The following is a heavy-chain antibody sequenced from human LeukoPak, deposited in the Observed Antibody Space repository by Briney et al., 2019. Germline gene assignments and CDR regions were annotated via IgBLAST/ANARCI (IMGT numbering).Heavy chain of an antibody. Sequence: SQTLSLTCALSGDSLSSNSAAWNWVRRSPWRGLEWLGRTYYRSKLFNDYAGSVKSRITINPDTSKNQFSLQLNSVTPEDTAVYYCARVVITVAGTPGYYFDYWGQGTLVTVSS. CDR2: TYYRSKLFN. V-gene: IGHV6-1*01. CDR3: ARVVITVAGTPGYYFDY. D-gene: IGHD6-19*01. J-gene: IGHJ4*02. CDR1: GDSLSSNSAA.